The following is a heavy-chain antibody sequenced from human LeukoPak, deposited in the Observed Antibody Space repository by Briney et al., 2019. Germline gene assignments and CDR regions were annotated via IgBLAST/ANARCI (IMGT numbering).Heavy chain of an antibody. Sequence: SETLSLTCTVSGCSISSYYWSWIRQPPGKGLEWIGYIYYSGSTNYNPSLKSRVTISVDTSKNQFSLKLSSVTAADTAVYYCARLTSYSSRSFDYWGQGTLVTVSS. CDR2: IYYSGST. D-gene: IGHD6-13*01. V-gene: IGHV4-59*01. J-gene: IGHJ4*02. CDR1: GCSISSYY. CDR3: ARLTSYSSRSFDY.